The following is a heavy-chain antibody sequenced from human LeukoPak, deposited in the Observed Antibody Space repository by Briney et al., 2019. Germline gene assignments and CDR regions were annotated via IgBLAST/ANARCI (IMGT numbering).Heavy chain of an antibody. Sequence: PGGSLRLSCAASGFTFSDYWMSWVRQAPGKGLEWVANIKEDGSEKYYVDSVSGRFTISRDDAKNSVYLQMNSLRAEDTAVYYCARIMNSSPDYWGQGTLVTVSS. J-gene: IGHJ4*02. CDR2: IKEDGSEK. CDR3: ARIMNSSPDY. D-gene: IGHD3-22*01. CDR1: GFTFSDYW. V-gene: IGHV3-7*01.